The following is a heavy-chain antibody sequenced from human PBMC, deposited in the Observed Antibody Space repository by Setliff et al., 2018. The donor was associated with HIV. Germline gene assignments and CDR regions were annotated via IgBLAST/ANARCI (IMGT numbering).Heavy chain of an antibody. J-gene: IGHJ6*02. CDR2: ISGSAGTT. D-gene: IGHD2-15*01. CDR3: AKTLPTLYPPHDYYFAMDV. CDR1: GFTFSNYA. Sequence: GGSLRLSCAASGFTFSNYAMSWVRQAPGKGLEWVSGISGSAGTTFYADSLKGRFTISRDNSKNTLYLQMNSLRAEGTAVYYCAKTLPTLYPPHDYYFAMDVWGQGTTVTVSS. V-gene: IGHV3-23*01.